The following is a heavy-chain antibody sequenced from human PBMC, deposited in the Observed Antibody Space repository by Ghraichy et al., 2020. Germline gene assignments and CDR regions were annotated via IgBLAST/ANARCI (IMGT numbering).Heavy chain of an antibody. CDR2: IYYSGST. V-gene: IGHV4-59*08. Sequence: SETLSLTCTVSGGSISSYYWSWIRQPPGKGLEWIGYIYYSGSTNYNPSLKSRVTISVDTFKNQFSLKLSSVTAADTAVYYCARSGGYGYYSDYWGQGTLVTVSS. CDR3: ARSGGYGYYSDY. D-gene: IGHD3-16*01. CDR1: GGSISSYY. J-gene: IGHJ4*02.